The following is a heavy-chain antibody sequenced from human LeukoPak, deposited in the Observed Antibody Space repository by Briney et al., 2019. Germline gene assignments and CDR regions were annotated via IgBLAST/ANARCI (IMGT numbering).Heavy chain of an antibody. CDR2: IHGRASYN. D-gene: IGHD3-3*01. V-gene: IGHV3-21*01. CDR1: GLIFRIYY. Sequence: GGSLRLFCGASGLIFRIYYLNWVRQAPGKGLEWVSCIHGRASYNYYADSVKGRFTISRNNAKSSLYLQMNSLRADDTAVYYCAKVGIDFCSASYQYHMDVWGKGTTVTISS. CDR3: AKVGIDFCSASYQYHMDV. J-gene: IGHJ6*03.